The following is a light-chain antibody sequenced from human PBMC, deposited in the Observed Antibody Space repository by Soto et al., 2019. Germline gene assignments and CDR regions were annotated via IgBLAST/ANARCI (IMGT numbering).Light chain of an antibody. CDR1: SSDVGGYNS. CDR3: SSYTSRSTLV. J-gene: IGLJ2*01. V-gene: IGLV2-14*01. CDR2: DVS. Sequence: QPASVSGSPGQSITISCTGTSSDVGGYNSVSWYQQHPGKAPKLMIYDVSNRPSGVSNRFSGSKSGNTASLTISGLQAEDEADYYCSSYTSRSTLVFGGGTKVTVL.